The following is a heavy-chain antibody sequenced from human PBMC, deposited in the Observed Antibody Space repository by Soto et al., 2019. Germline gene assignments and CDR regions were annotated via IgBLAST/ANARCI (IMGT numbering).Heavy chain of an antibody. CDR3: ARDQYYDYIWGSYRTDAFDI. CDR1: GGTFSSYT. Sequence: QVQLVQSGAEVKKPGSSVKVSCKASGGTFSSYTISWVRQAPGQGLEWMGRIIPILGIANYAQKFKGRVTITADKSTSTAYMELSSLRSEDTAVYYCARDQYYDYIWGSYRTDAFDIWGQGTMVTVSS. J-gene: IGHJ3*02. CDR2: IIPILGIA. V-gene: IGHV1-69*08. D-gene: IGHD3-16*02.